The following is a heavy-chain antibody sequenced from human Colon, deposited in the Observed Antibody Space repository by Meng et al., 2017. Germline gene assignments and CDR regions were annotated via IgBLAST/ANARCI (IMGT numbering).Heavy chain of an antibody. J-gene: IGHJ4*02. CDR2: IYPSGST. D-gene: IGHD4-17*01. Sequence: GSLRLSCSVSGGSMSGYYWSWIRLPAGKGLEWIGRIYPSGSTNYNPSFSSRVSMSVDTSKNQFSLKLTSVTAADTAVYYCARDAYGDTYEFAYWGQGTLVTVSS. CDR1: GGSMSGYY. V-gene: IGHV4-4*07. CDR3: ARDAYGDTYEFAY.